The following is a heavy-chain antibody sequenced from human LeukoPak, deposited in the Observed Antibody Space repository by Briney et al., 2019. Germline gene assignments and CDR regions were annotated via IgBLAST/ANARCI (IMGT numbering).Heavy chain of an antibody. CDR1: GFTFSGSA. J-gene: IGHJ4*02. D-gene: IGHD3-10*01. CDR2: IRGKANSYAT. Sequence: GGSLRLSRAVSGFTFSGSAMHWVRQASGKGLEWVGCIRGKANSYATAYAASVKGRFTISRDDSKNTAYLQMNSLKTEDTAVYYCTRHWPDYYGSGRFDYWGQGTLVTVSS. CDR3: TRHWPDYYGSGRFDY. V-gene: IGHV3-73*01.